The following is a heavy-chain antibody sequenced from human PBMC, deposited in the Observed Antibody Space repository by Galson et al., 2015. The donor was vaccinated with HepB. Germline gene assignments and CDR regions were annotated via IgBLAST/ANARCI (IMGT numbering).Heavy chain of an antibody. CDR1: GGSISSSSYY. CDR3: ARDTPRGDGGLDY. V-gene: IGHV4-39*07. D-gene: IGHD3-16*01. J-gene: IGHJ4*02. CDR2: IYYSGST. Sequence: LSLTCTVSGGSISSSSYYWGWIRQPPGKGLEWIGSIYYSGSTYYNPSLKSRVTISVDTSKNQFSLKLSSVTAADTAVYYCARDTPRGDGGLDYWGQGTLVTVSS.